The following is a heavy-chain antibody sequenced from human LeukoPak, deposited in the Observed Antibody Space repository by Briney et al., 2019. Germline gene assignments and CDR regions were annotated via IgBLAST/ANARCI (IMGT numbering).Heavy chain of an antibody. CDR2: ISGSGGST. D-gene: IGHD2-2*01. V-gene: IGHV3-23*01. CDR1: GFTFSSYA. J-gene: IGHJ6*02. CDR3: ARARCSSTSCYLIYYYYGMDV. Sequence: GGSLRLSCAASGFTFSSYAMSWVRQAPGKGLEWVSAISGSGGSTYYADSVKGRFTISRDNSKNTLYLQMNSLRAEDTAVYYCARARCSSTSCYLIYYYYGMDVWGQGTTVTVSS.